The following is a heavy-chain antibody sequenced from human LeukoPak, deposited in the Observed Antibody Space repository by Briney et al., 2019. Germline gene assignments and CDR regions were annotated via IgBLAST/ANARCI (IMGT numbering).Heavy chain of an antibody. J-gene: IGHJ6*04. D-gene: IGHD3-10*01. V-gene: IGHV3-15*01. CDR3: TTDSFMIRGASYYYYYGMDV. Sequence: GGSLRLSCSAFGFTFSRHWMNWVRQAPGQGLEWVGRIKNKIDGGTADHAAPVKGRFTISRDDSKNTLYLQMNSLKTEDTAVYYCTTDSFMIRGASYYYYYGMDVWGKGTTVTVSS. CDR2: IKNKIDGGTA. CDR1: GFTFSRHW.